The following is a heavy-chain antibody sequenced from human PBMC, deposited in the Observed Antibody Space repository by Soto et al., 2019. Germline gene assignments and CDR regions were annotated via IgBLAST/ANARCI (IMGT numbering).Heavy chain of an antibody. CDR3: ARSLCISTSCYRSYYFDY. CDR1: GFTFSSYG. V-gene: IGHV3-33*01. Sequence: QVQLVESGGGVVQPGRSLRLSCAASGFTFSSYGMHWVRQAPGKGLEWVAVIWYDGSNKYYADSVKGRFTISRDNSKNTLYLQMNSLRAEDTAVYYCARSLCISTSCYRSYYFDYWGQGTLVTVSS. CDR2: IWYDGSNK. J-gene: IGHJ4*02. D-gene: IGHD2-2*01.